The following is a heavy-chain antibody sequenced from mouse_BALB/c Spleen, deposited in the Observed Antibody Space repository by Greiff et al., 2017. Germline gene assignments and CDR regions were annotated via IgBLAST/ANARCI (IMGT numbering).Heavy chain of an antibody. CDR1: GYTFTSYT. V-gene: IGHV1-4*02. D-gene: IGHD1-1*01. CDR3: ARPLLLRYFDV. CDR2: INPSSGYT. J-gene: IGHJ1*01. Sequence: QVQLKESAAELARPGASVKMSCKASGYTFTSYTMHWVKQRPGQGLEWIGYINPSSGYTEYNQKFKDKTTLTADKSSSTAYMQLSSLTSEDSAVYYCARPLLLRYFDVWGAGTTVTVSS.